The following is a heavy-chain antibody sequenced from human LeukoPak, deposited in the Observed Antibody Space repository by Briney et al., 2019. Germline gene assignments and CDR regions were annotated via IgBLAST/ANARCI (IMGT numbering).Heavy chain of an antibody. D-gene: IGHD7-27*01. V-gene: IGHV3-33*01. J-gene: IGHJ4*02. CDR2: IWYDGSNK. CDR3: ARSNAANWGSLDY. Sequence: GGSLRLSCAASGSTFSSYGMHWVRQAPGKGLEWVAVIWYDGSNKYYADSVKGRFTISRDNPKNTLYLQMNSLRAEDTAVYYCARSNAANWGSLDYWGQGTLVTVSS. CDR1: GSTFSSYG.